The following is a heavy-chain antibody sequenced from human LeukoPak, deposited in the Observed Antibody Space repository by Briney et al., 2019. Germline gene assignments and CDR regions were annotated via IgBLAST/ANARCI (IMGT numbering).Heavy chain of an antibody. CDR1: GGSFSGCY. Sequence: SETLSLTCAVYGGSFSGCYWSWIRQPPGKGLEWIGEINHSGSTNYNPSLKSRVTISVDTSKNQFSLKLSSVTAADTAVYYCASDIVVVPAAPYDAFDIWGQGTMVTVSS. D-gene: IGHD2-2*01. CDR2: INHSGST. J-gene: IGHJ3*02. CDR3: ASDIVVVPAAPYDAFDI. V-gene: IGHV4-34*01.